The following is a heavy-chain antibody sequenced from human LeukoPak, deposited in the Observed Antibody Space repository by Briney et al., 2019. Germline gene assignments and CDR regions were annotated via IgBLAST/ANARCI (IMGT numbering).Heavy chain of an antibody. D-gene: IGHD1-26*01. CDR3: ARARRGSYFEFDY. V-gene: IGHV3-66*02. Sequence: GGSLRLSCAASGFTVSSNYMSWVRQAPGKGPEWVSVIYSGGSTYYADSVKGRFTISRDNSKNTLYLQTNSLRAEDTAVYYCARARRGSYFEFDYWGQGTLVTVSS. CDR1: GFTVSSNY. CDR2: IYSGGST. J-gene: IGHJ4*02.